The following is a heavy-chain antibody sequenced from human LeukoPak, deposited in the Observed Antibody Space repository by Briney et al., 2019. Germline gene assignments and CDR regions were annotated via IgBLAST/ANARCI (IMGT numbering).Heavy chain of an antibody. CDR3: ARGEHYYGSGSYYDPCWFDP. CDR2: IIPILGIA. J-gene: IGHJ5*02. V-gene: IGHV1-69*04. D-gene: IGHD3-10*01. CDR1: GGTFSSYA. Sequence: GASVKVSCKASGGTFSSYAISWVRQAPGQGLEWMGRIIPILGIANYAQKFQGRVTITADKSTSTAYMGLSSLRSEDTAVYYCARGEHYYGSGSYYDPCWFDPWGQGTLVTVSS.